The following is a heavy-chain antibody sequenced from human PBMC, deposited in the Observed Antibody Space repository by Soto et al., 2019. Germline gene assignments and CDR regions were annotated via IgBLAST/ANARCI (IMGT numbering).Heavy chain of an antibody. CDR2: IYYSGST. J-gene: IGHJ4*02. Sequence: SETLSLTCTVSGGSISSYYWSWIRQPPGKGLEWIGYIYYSGSTNYNPSLKSRVTISVDTSKNQFSLRLSSVTAADTAVYYCAREVAAAGIGGLDYWGQGTLVTAPQ. CDR1: GGSISSYY. V-gene: IGHV4-59*01. CDR3: AREVAAAGIGGLDY. D-gene: IGHD6-13*01.